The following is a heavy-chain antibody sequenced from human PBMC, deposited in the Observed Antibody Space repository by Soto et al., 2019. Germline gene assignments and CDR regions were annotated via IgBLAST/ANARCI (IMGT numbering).Heavy chain of an antibody. V-gene: IGHV1-69*13. Sequence: GASVKVSCKASGGTFSSYAISWVRQAPGQGLEWMGGIDPIFGKANYAQKFQGRVTMTEDASTDTAYMELSSLRSEDTAVYYCATGQWLVLSPTFDYWGQGTLVTVSS. CDR2: IDPIFGKA. CDR3: ATGQWLVLSPTFDY. J-gene: IGHJ4*02. CDR1: GGTFSSYA. D-gene: IGHD6-19*01.